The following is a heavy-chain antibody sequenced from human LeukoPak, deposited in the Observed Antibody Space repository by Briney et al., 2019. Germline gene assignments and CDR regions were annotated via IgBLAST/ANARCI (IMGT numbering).Heavy chain of an antibody. D-gene: IGHD6-19*01. Sequence: HPGGSLRLSCAASGFTFSSYAMSWVRQAPGKGLEWVSAISGSGGSTYYEDSVKGRFTISRDNSKNTPYLQMNSLRAEDTAVYYCAKDDSGWFDYWGQGTLVTVSS. V-gene: IGHV3-23*01. CDR2: ISGSGGST. CDR3: AKDDSGWFDY. J-gene: IGHJ4*02. CDR1: GFTFSSYA.